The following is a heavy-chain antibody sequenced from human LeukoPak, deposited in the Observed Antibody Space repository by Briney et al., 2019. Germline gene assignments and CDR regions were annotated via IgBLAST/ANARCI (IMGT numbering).Heavy chain of an antibody. J-gene: IGHJ4*02. Sequence: GGSLRLSCAASGFTFSSYGMHWVRQAPGKGLEWVAVISYDGSNKYYADSVKGRFTISRDNSKNTLYLQMNSLRAEDTAVYYCARDQQWLARGYFDYWGQGTLVTVSS. V-gene: IGHV3-30*03. D-gene: IGHD6-19*01. CDR3: ARDQQWLARGYFDY. CDR2: ISYDGSNK. CDR1: GFTFSSYG.